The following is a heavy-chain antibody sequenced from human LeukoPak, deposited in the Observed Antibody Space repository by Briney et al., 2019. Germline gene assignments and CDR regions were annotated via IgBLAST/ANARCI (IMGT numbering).Heavy chain of an antibody. CDR1: GVSISSSSHY. D-gene: IGHD6-13*01. CDR3: ARHGDSTGSDYYYGMDV. Sequence: SETLSLTCTVSGVSISSSSHYWAWIRQPPGKGMERIGSIDYSGSTYYNPSLKSRVTISVDTSKKQFSLKLISVTAADTAVYYCARHGDSTGSDYYYGMDVWGQGTTVTVSS. V-gene: IGHV4-39*01. CDR2: IDYSGST. J-gene: IGHJ6*02.